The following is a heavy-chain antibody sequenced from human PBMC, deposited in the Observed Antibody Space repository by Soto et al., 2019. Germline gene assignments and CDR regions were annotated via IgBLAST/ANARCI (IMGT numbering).Heavy chain of an antibody. V-gene: IGHV1-18*01. CDR3: ARDSPRYYGSGRLIYYYYGMDV. D-gene: IGHD3-10*01. J-gene: IGHJ6*02. CDR2: ISAYNGNT. Sequence: ASVKVSCKASGYTFTSYGISWVRQAPGQGLEWMGWISAYNGNTNYAQKLQGRVTMTTDTSTSTAYMELRSLRSDDTAVDYCARDSPRYYGSGRLIYYYYGMDVWG. CDR1: GYTFTSYG.